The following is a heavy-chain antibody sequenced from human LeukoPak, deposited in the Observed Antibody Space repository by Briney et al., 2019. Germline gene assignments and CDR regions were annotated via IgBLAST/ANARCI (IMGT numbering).Heavy chain of an antibody. J-gene: IGHJ6*02. V-gene: IGHV1-3*01. CDR2: INAGNGNT. CDR1: GYTLTELS. Sequence: ASVKVSCKVSGYTLTELSMHWVRQAPGQRLEWMGWINAGNGNTKYSQKFQGRVTITRDTSASTAYMELSSLRSEDTAVYYCARVSDYYVSGSYYNPSYYYGMDVWGQGTTVTVSS. CDR3: ARVSDYYVSGSYYNPSYYYGMDV. D-gene: IGHD3-10*01.